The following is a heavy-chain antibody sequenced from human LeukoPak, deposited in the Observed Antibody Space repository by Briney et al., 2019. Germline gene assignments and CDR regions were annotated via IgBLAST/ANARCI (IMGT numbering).Heavy chain of an antibody. D-gene: IGHD6-6*01. CDR2: ISYDGSNK. CDR1: GFTFSSYG. V-gene: IGHV3-30*18. J-gene: IGHJ3*02. CDR3: AKYSSSSRAFDI. Sequence: LGGSLRLSCAASGFTFSSYGMHWVRQAPGKGLEWVAVISYDGSNKYYADSVKGRFTISRDNSKNTLYLQMNSLRAEDTAVYYCAKYSSSSRAFDIWGQGTMVTVSS.